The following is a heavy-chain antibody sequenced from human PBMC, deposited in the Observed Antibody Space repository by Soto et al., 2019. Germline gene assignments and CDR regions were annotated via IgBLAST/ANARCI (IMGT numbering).Heavy chain of an antibody. CDR3: VRVVAIPDYPDN. CDR2: IVPIVDTS. V-gene: IGHV1-69*12. CDR1: GGTFSSYA. Sequence: QVQLVQSGAEVRQPASSVKVSCKTSGGTFSSYAISWVRQAPGQGLEWMGGIVPIVDTSTYAQKFQGRVTITADESTSTADMELSSLRSDDTAIYYCVRVVAIPDYPDNWGQGTLVTVSS. J-gene: IGHJ4*02. D-gene: IGHD2-15*01.